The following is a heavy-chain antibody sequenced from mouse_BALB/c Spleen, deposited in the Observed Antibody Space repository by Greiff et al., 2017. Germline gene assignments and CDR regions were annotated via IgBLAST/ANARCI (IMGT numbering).Heavy chain of an antibody. D-gene: IGHD2-4*01. CDR2: IDPANGNT. CDR3: ARTVITTRDWFAY. J-gene: IGHJ3*01. CDR1: GFNIKDSY. V-gene: IGHV14-3*02. Sequence: VQLQQSGAELVKPGASVKLSCTASGFNIKDSYMHWVKQRPEQGLEWIGRIDPANGNTKYDPKFQGKATITADTSSNTAYLQLSSLTSEDTAVYYCARTVITTRDWFAYWGQGTLVTVSA.